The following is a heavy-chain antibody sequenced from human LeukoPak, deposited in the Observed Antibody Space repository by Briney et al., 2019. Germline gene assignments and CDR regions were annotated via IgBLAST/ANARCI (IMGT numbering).Heavy chain of an antibody. CDR2: ISGHSGTT. CDR1: GFTFSSYA. V-gene: IGHV3-23*01. Sequence: GGSLRLSCAASGFTFSSYAMSWVRQTPGKGLQWVSVISGHSGTTYYADSVKGRFTISRDNSKNTLYLQMNSLRAEDTAVYYCAKDSYSSSWYSFDYWGQGTLVTVSS. J-gene: IGHJ4*02. D-gene: IGHD6-13*01. CDR3: AKDSYSSSWYSFDY.